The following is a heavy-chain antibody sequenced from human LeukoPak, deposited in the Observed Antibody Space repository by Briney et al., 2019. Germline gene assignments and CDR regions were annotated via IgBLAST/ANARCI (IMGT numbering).Heavy chain of an antibody. CDR2: ISAYNGNT. D-gene: IGHD3-22*01. V-gene: IGHV1-18*01. Sequence: ASVKVSCKASGYTFTSCGISWVRQAPGQGLEWMGWISAYNGNTNYAQKLQGRVTMTTDTSTSTAYMELRSLRSDDTAVYYCASNLPYYYDSSGPITNAFDIWGQGTMVTVSS. J-gene: IGHJ3*02. CDR3: ASNLPYYYDSSGPITNAFDI. CDR1: GYTFTSCG.